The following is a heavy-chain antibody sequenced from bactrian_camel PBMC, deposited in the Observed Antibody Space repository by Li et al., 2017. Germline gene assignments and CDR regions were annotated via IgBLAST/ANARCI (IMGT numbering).Heavy chain of an antibody. CDR1: GYTYGDYC. V-gene: IGHV3S53*01. CDR3: VRSEAVPGDFVY. D-gene: IGHD1*01. CDR2: IDSDGST. J-gene: IGHJ6*01. Sequence: HVQLVESGGGSAQTGGSLRLSCVVSGYTYGDYCMGWFRQAPGKEREGVAAIDSDGSTSYADSVKGRFTISRDNAKNTVYLQMNSLKPEDTAVYYCVRSEAVPGDFVYWGQGTQVTVS.